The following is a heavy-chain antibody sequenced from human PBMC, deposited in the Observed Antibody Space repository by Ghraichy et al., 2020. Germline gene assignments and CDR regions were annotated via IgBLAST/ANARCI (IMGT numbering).Heavy chain of an antibody. D-gene: IGHD1-1*01. J-gene: IGHJ6*02. CDR1: GFRFSDYS. Sequence: GETLNISCATSGFRFSDYSMTWVRQAPGKGLEWVSYISSSSGTIFYADSVKGRFTISRDNVEDSVFLQMNSLRADDTAIYYCARMCAGIICYPHHYFGVDVWGQGTTVTVSS. CDR3: ARMCAGIICYPHHYFGVDV. V-gene: IGHV3-48*01. CDR2: ISSSSGTI.